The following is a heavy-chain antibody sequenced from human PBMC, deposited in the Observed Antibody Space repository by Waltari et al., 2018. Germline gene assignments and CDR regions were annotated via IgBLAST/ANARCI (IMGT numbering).Heavy chain of an antibody. CDR2: INPSGASA. V-gene: IGHV1-46*01. CDR1: GSPFSNYY. Sequence: QEHLVQSGAEVKKPGASVKVSCMASGSPFSNYYIHWVRQAPRQGLEWIGIINPSGASASYAQKFQGRVTLTRDTSTSTVYMELTSLRSDDTAVYYCAIDGDELVGNFFDHWGQGTLVSVSS. CDR3: AIDGDELVGNFFDH. J-gene: IGHJ4*02. D-gene: IGHD3-9*01.